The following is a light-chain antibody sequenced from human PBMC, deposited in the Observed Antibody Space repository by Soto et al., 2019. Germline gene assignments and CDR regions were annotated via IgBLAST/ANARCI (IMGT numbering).Light chain of an antibody. V-gene: IGKV3-20*01. J-gene: IGKJ1*01. Sequence: EIVLTESPGTLSLSPGERATLSCRASQSVSSYLAWYQQKPGQAPRLLIYDASNRATGIPARFSGSGSGTDFTLTISRLEPEDFAVYYCQQYGSSQTFGQGTKVDIK. CDR3: QQYGSSQT. CDR2: DAS. CDR1: QSVSSY.